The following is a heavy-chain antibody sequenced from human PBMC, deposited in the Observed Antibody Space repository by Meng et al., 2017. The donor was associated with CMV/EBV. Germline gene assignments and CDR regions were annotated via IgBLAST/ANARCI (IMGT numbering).Heavy chain of an antibody. CDR3: ARFKEDYYYYGMDV. CDR1: GGTFSSYA. CDR2: IIPILGIA. J-gene: IGHJ6*02. V-gene: IGHV1-69*10. Sequence: SVKVSCKASGGTFSSYAISWVRQAPGQGLEWMGGIIPILGIANYAQKFQGRATITADKSTSTAYMELSSLRSEDTAVYYCARFKEDYYYYGMDVWGQGTTVTVSS.